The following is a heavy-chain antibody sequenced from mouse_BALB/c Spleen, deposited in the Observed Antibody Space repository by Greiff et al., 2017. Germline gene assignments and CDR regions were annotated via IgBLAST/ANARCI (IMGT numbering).Heavy chain of an antibody. CDR2: ILPGSGST. CDR1: GYTFSSYW. D-gene: IGHD1-1*01. Sequence: QVQLKESGAELMKPGASVKISCKATGYTFSSYWIEWVKQRPGHGLEWIGEILPGSGSTNYNEKFKGKATFTADTSSNTAYMQLSSLTSEDSAVYYCARIYYYGSSYGYFDVWGAGTTVTVSS. J-gene: IGHJ1*01. CDR3: ARIYYYGSSYGYFDV. V-gene: IGHV1-9*01.